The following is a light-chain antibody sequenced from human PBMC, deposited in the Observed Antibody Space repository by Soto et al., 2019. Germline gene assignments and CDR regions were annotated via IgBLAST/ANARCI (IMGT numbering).Light chain of an antibody. CDR1: QVISSW. CDR2: AAS. Sequence: DIQMTQSPSSVSASVGDRVTITCRASQVISSWLAWYQQTPGKAPKLLIYAASSLQSGVSSRFSGSGSGTDFTLTINSLQPEDFATYYCQQANSFPLTFGGGTKVEIK. V-gene: IGKV1-12*01. CDR3: QQANSFPLT. J-gene: IGKJ4*01.